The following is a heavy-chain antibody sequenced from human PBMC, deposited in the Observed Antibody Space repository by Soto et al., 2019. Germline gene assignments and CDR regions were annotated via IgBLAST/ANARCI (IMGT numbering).Heavy chain of an antibody. J-gene: IGHJ3*02. V-gene: IGHV4-31*03. D-gene: IGHD4-17*01. Sequence: QVQLQESGPGLVKPSQTLSLTCTVSGGSIRSGGYYWSWIRQHPGKCLEWIGYIYYSGRTYYNPSLQCRVTISVDTYKNLFSLKLSSVTAADTAVYYCARVKTTVIPGDDACDIWGQGTMVTVSS. CDR2: IYYSGRT. CDR3: ARVKTTVIPGDDACDI. CDR1: GGSIRSGGYY.